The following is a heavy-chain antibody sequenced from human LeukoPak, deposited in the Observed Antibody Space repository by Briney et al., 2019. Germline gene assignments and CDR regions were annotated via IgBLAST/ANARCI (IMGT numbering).Heavy chain of an antibody. D-gene: IGHD3-9*01. CDR1: GGSISSSSYY. Sequence: PSETLSLTCTVTGGSISSSSYYWGWIRQPPGKGLEWIGSIYYSGSTYYNPSLKSRVTISVDTSKNQFSLKLSSVTAADTAVYYCALLRYFDWLLYWDYWGQGTLVTVSS. V-gene: IGHV4-39*01. CDR3: ALLRYFDWLLYWDY. CDR2: IYYSGST. J-gene: IGHJ4*02.